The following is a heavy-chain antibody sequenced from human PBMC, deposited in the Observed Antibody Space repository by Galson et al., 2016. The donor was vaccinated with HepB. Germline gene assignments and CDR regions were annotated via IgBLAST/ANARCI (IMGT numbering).Heavy chain of an antibody. V-gene: IGHV4-4*02. J-gene: IGHJ3*02. CDR2: IYHSGNT. CDR3: ARTYYDILIDDNSSKKYGLDI. Sequence: SETLSLTCSVSGGSLISNNWWNWVRQPPGKGLEWIGDIYHSGNTNYNPSLKSRVTISVDKAKNLFSLTLTSLTAADSAVYYCARTYYDILIDDNSSKKYGLDIWGQGAMVTVSS. CDR1: GGSLISNNW. D-gene: IGHD3-9*01.